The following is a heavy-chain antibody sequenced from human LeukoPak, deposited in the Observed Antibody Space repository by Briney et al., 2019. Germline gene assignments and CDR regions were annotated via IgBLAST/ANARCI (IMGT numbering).Heavy chain of an antibody. J-gene: IGHJ4*02. CDR1: GYTFTSYY. CDR3: ARPGTLGYSGNYYYFDY. D-gene: IGHD1-26*01. V-gene: IGHV1-46*01. Sequence: GASVKVSCKASGYTFTSYYMHWVRQAPGQGLEWMGIINPSGGSTSYAQKFQGRVTMTRDTSISTAYMELSRLRSDDTAVYSCARPGTLGYSGNYYYFDYWGQGTLVTVSS. CDR2: INPSGGST.